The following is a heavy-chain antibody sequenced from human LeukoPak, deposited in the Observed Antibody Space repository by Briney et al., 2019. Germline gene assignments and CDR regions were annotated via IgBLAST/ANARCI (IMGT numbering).Heavy chain of an antibody. Sequence: GASVKVSCKASGYTFTSYAMNWVRQAPGQGLEWMGWINTNTGNPTYAQGFTGRFVFSLDTSVSTAYLQISSLKAEDTAVYYCAGERETWFGELLAYYYGMDVWGQGTTVTVSS. CDR2: INTNTGNP. J-gene: IGHJ6*02. V-gene: IGHV7-4-1*02. D-gene: IGHD3-10*01. CDR3: AGERETWFGELLAYYYGMDV. CDR1: GYTFTSYA.